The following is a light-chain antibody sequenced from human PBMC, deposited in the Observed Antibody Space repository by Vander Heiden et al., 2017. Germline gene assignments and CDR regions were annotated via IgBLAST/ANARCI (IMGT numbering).Light chain of an antibody. J-gene: IGKJ2*01. V-gene: IGKV3-15*01. CDR2: CAS. CDR3: QQYDDWPPDT. Sequence: EIMMTQSPATLSVSPGERATLPCRASQSVGSHFAWYQQKPGQAPRLLIYCASTRAIDIPARFSGSGSGTEFTLTISSLQSEDFAVYYCQQYDDWPPDTFGQGTRLEIK. CDR1: QSVGSH.